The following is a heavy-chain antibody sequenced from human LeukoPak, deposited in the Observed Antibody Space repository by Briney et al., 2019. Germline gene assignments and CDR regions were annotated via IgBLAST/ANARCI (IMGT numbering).Heavy chain of an antibody. J-gene: IGHJ4*02. Sequence: GGSLRLSCAASGFTFSSYWMHWVRQAPGKGLVWVSRINSDGSSTSSADSVKGRFTISRDNAKNTLYLQMNSLRAEDTAVYYCARGGSGWYFDYWGQGTLVTVSS. CDR2: INSDGSST. CDR1: GFTFSSYW. V-gene: IGHV3-74*01. CDR3: ARGGSGWYFDY. D-gene: IGHD6-19*01.